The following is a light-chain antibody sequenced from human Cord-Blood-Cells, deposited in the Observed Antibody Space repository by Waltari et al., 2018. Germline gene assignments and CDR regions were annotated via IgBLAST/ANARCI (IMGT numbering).Light chain of an antibody. CDR2: DAS. Sequence: EIVLTQSPATLSLSPGERATLSCRASQSVSSYLAWYQQQPGQAPRPLIYDASNRATGIPARFSGSGSGTDCTLTISSLEPEDFAVYYCQQRSNWWTFGQGTKVEIK. V-gene: IGKV3-11*01. CDR3: QQRSNWWT. CDR1: QSVSSY. J-gene: IGKJ1*01.